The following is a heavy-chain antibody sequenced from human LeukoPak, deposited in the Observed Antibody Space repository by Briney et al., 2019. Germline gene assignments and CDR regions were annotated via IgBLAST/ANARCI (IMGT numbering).Heavy chain of an antibody. Sequence: SETPSLTCTVSGGSISSSSYYWGWIRQPPGKGLEWIGSIYYSGSTYYNPSLKSRVTISVDTSKNQFSLKLSSVTAADTAVYYCARYYDSSGYAAFDIWGQGTMVTVSS. V-gene: IGHV4-39*01. CDR2: IYYSGST. J-gene: IGHJ3*02. CDR3: ARYYDSSGYAAFDI. CDR1: GGSISSSSYY. D-gene: IGHD3-22*01.